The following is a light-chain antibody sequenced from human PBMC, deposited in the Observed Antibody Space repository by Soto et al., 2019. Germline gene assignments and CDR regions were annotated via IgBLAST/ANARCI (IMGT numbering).Light chain of an antibody. CDR3: TSYIGNNNLV. J-gene: IGLJ3*02. Sequence: QSALTQPASVSGSPGQSITISCTGTSSDVGGYNYVSWYQQHPGKAPKLMIYEVSNRPSGVSNRFSGSKSGHTASLTISGLQSEDEADYFCTSYIGNNNLVFGGGTKLTVL. CDR2: EVS. CDR1: SSDVGGYNY. V-gene: IGLV2-14*01.